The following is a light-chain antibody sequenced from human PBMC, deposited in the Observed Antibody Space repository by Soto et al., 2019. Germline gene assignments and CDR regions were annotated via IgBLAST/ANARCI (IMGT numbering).Light chain of an antibody. Sequence: QSVLTQPASVSGSPGQSITISCTGTSSDIGTYKYVSWFQYHPGKAPKLIIFEVSNRPSGISDRFSGFKSANTAYLTISGVQPEDEADYHCNSYTTIKTGVFGGGTKSPS. CDR2: EVS. CDR1: SSDIGTYKY. J-gene: IGLJ2*01. CDR3: NSYTTIKTGV. V-gene: IGLV2-14*01.